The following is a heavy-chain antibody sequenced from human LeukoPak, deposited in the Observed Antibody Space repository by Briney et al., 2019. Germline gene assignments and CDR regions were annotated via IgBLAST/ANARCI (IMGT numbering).Heavy chain of an antibody. Sequence: ASVKVSCKASGYTFTSYYMHWVRQAPGQGLEWMGIINPSGGSTSYAQKFQGRVTMTRDMSTSTVYMELSNLRSEDTAVYYCARSGSSWYYFDYWGQGTLVTVSS. D-gene: IGHD6-6*01. CDR3: ARSGSSWYYFDY. J-gene: IGHJ4*02. V-gene: IGHV1-46*01. CDR2: INPSGGST. CDR1: GYTFTSYY.